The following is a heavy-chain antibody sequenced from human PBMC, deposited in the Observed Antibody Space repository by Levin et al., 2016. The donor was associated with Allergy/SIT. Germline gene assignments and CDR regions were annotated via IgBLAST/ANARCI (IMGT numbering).Heavy chain of an antibody. Sequence: SETLSLTCSVSGTSVNDNNYKWDWIRQSPGKALEWIGNVYFTGATDHNPSLKSRVTMSMDTSKNQLSLKMTSVTAADTAVYYCARKEGYDFRTGYHRGWFDPWGQGTLVTVSS. V-gene: IGHV4-39*01. D-gene: IGHD3-3*01. CDR1: GTSVNDNNYK. CDR3: ARKEGYDFRTGYHRGWFDP. CDR2: VYFTGAT. J-gene: IGHJ5*02.